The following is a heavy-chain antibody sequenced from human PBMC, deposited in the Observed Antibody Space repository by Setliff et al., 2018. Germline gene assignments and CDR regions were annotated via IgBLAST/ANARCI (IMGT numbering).Heavy chain of an antibody. CDR3: ALTIQSGDFRTQYFDP. Sequence: SVKVSCKASGGTFNSYAISWVRQAPGQGLEWVGGIVRLLRSANYAQKFQGRVTITTDESTAYMELTSLRSEDSAIYYCALTIQSGDFRTQYFDPWGQGTLVTVLL. V-gene: IGHV1-69*05. CDR2: IVRLLRSA. D-gene: IGHD1-26*01. J-gene: IGHJ5*02. CDR1: GGTFNSYA.